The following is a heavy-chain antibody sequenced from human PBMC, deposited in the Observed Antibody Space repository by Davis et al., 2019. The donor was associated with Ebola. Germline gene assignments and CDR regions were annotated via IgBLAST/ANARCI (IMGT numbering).Heavy chain of an antibody. V-gene: IGHV3-74*01. CDR1: GFTLRGYW. CDR2: INSDGSST. CDR3: AREMATTNDAFDI. Sequence: HTGGSLRLSCAASGFTLRGYWMHWVRQAPGKGLVWVSRINSDGSSTSYADSVKGRFTISRDNAKNTLYLQKNSLRVEDTAVYYCAREMATTNDAFDIWGQGTMVSVSS. J-gene: IGHJ3*02. D-gene: IGHD5-24*01.